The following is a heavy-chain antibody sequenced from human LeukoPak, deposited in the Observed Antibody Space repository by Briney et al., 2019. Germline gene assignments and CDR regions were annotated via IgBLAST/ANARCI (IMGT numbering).Heavy chain of an antibody. CDR2: INPNTGGT. V-gene: IGHV1-2*02. CDR1: GYTFTGYY. Sequence: ASVKVSCKTSGYTFTGYYMHWVRQAPGQGLEWMGWINPNTGGTNYAQNFPGRVTMTSDTSISTAYMELSSLRSDDTAMYYCARAPMIVVVFPPRLDFWGQGTLVTVSS. D-gene: IGHD3-22*01. J-gene: IGHJ4*02. CDR3: ARAPMIVVVFPPRLDF.